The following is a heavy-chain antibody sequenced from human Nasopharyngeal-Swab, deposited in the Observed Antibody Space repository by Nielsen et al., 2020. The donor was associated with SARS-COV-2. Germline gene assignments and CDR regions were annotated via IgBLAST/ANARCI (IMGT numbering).Heavy chain of an antibody. V-gene: IGHV1-18*01. D-gene: IGHD2-15*01. CDR3: ARERRGGYHDAFDI. J-gene: IGHJ3*02. CDR1: GHTFTDYG. Sequence: ASVKVSCKASGHTFTDYGISWVRQAPGQGLEWMGWLSAYNGNTNYAQRVQGRVTMTTDTSTSTAYMELRSLRSDDTAVYYCARERRGGYHDAFDIWGQGTMVTVSS. CDR2: LSAYNGNT.